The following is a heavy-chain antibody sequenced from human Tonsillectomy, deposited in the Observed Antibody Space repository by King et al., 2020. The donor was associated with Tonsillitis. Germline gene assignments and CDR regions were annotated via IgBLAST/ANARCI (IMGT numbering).Heavy chain of an antibody. CDR1: GFTFSNYG. V-gene: IGHV3-30*18. J-gene: IGHJ6*02. Sequence: VQLVESGGGVVQPGRSLRLSCAASGFTFSNYGMHWVRQAPGKGLEWVAVISYDESHTHYADSVKGRFSISRNNSKNTLYLQMNSLRPEDTAGYYCAKDPGVVVAWGAFYYGMDVWGQGTTVTVSS. CDR2: ISYDESHT. CDR3: AKDPGVVVAWGAFYYGMDV. D-gene: IGHD2-15*01.